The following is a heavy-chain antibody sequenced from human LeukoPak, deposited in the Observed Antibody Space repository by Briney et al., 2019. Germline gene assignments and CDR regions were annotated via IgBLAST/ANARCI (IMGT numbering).Heavy chain of an antibody. CDR1: GFTFSGYA. J-gene: IGHJ4*02. CDR2: ISGRGEST. Sequence: GGSLRLSCAASGFTFSGYAVSWVRQSLGKGLKWVSGISGRGESTYYADSVKGRFTISKDNSRNTVYLQMNSLRAEDTAVYYCAASLDLAVYGIDYWGQGTLVTVSS. D-gene: IGHD2-8*02. CDR3: AASLDLAVYGIDY. V-gene: IGHV3-23*01.